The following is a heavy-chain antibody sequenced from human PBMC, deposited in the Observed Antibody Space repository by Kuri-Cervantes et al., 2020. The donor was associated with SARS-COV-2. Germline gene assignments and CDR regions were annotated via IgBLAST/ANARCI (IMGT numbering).Heavy chain of an antibody. CDR2: IKYSGST. D-gene: IGHD2-15*01. CDR3: GRSVCSGGSCRLKGGPYYFDY. V-gene: IGHV4-39*07. CDR1: GASIGSTDSY. J-gene: IGHJ4*02. Sequence: ESLKISCTVPGASIGSTDSYWGWIRQPPGKAKEWIGSIKYSGSTFYNPSLKSRVTISVDTSKNQFSLKLSSVTAADTAVYYCGRSVCSGGSCRLKGGPYYFDYWGQGTLVTVSS.